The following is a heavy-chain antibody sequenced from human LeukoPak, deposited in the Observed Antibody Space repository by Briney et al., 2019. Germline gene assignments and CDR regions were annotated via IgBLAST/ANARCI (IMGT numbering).Heavy chain of an antibody. Sequence: ASVKVSCKASGYTFTGYYMHWVRQAPGQGLEWMGYIYPNSGATKYAQKFQGGVTMTRDTSNSTAYMELSGLRSDDTAVYYCGTLLSNGPFDYWGQGSLVTVSS. CDR1: GYTFTGYY. J-gene: IGHJ4*02. CDR2: IYPNSGAT. CDR3: GTLLSNGPFDY. V-gene: IGHV1-2*02.